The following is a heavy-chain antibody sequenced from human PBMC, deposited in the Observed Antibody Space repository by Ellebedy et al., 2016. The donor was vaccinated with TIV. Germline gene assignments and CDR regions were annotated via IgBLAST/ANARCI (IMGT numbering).Heavy chain of an antibody. CDR3: ARSMRYYGSGSPPSY. V-gene: IGHV1-8*01. Sequence: ASVKVSXKASRYTFTSYDINWVRQATGQGLEWMGWMNPNSGNTGYAQKFQGRVTMTRNTSISTAYMELSSLRSEDTAVYYCARSMRYYGSGSPPSYWGQGTLVTVSS. CDR2: MNPNSGNT. D-gene: IGHD3-10*01. J-gene: IGHJ4*02. CDR1: RYTFTSYD.